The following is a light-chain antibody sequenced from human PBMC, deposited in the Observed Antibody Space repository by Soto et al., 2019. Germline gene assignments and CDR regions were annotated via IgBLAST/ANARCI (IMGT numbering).Light chain of an antibody. V-gene: IGKV3-20*01. Sequence: EIVLTQSPGTLSLSPGDRATLSCRASQSVRSNYLAWYQQKPGQAPGLLLYGASSTATGIPDRFSGSGSGTYFPLTISRLEHEDFAVYYCQQYDTSPPLTFGGGTKVEIK. CDR2: GAS. CDR1: QSVRSNY. J-gene: IGKJ4*01. CDR3: QQYDTSPPLT.